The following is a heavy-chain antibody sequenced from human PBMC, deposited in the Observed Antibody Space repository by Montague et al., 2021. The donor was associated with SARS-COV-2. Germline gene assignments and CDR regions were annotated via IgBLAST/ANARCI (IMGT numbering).Heavy chain of an antibody. CDR2: IYTNGTT. J-gene: IGHJ6*02. D-gene: IGHD3-10*01. CDR1: GGSISSYY. CDR3: AGGSGIINFYNSGMDV. V-gene: IGHV4-4*07. Sequence: SETLSLTCTVSGGSISSYYWSWIRQPAGKGLEWIGRIYTNGTTNYNPSLKSRVTMSVDTSKNQFSLKLSSVTAADTAVYYCAGGSGIINFYNSGMDVWGQGTTVTVSS.